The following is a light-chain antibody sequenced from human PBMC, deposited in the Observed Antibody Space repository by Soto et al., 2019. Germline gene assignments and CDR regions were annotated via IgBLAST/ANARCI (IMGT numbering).Light chain of an antibody. J-gene: IGLJ1*01. Sequence: QSVLTQPPSASGSPGQSVAISCTGTSSDVGGYNYVSWYQQHPGKAPKLMIYEVNKRPSGVPDRFSGSKSGNTASLTISGLQAEDEADYYCSSYTAGGTIFGTGTRSPS. CDR1: SSDVGGYNY. V-gene: IGLV2-8*01. CDR3: SSYTAGGTI. CDR2: EVN.